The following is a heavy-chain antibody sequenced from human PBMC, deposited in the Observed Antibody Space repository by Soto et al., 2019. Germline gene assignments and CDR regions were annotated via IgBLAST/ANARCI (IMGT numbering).Heavy chain of an antibody. D-gene: IGHD6-13*01. V-gene: IGHV1-3*01. CDR1: RYTFTSYA. Sequence: GASVKVSCKASRYTFTSYAMHWVRQAPGQRLEWMGWINAGNGNTKYSQKFQGRVTITRDTSASTAYMELSSLRSEDTAVYYCARDEGAEYSSSWYDWFDPWGQGTLVTVSS. CDR3: ARDEGAEYSSSWYDWFDP. J-gene: IGHJ5*02. CDR2: INAGNGNT.